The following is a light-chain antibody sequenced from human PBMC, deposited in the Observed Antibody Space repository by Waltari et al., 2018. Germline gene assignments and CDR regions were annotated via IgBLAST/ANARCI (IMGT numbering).Light chain of an antibody. CDR1: QSVLNRDTKKSY. CDR2: WAS. Sequence: DIVMTQSPDSLAVSLGERASINCRSSQSVLNRDTKKSYLAWYQQKSGQTPKLLIYWASTRESGVPDRFSGSGSGTDFTLTITSLQAEDVAVYYCQQYYSTVTFGGGTKVEIK. J-gene: IGKJ4*01. CDR3: QQYYSTVT. V-gene: IGKV4-1*01.